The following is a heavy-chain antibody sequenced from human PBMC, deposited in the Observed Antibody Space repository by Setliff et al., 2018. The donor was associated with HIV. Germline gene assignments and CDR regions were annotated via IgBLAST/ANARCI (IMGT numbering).Heavy chain of an antibody. J-gene: IGHJ4*02. Sequence: SETLSLTCTVSGGSISSSSYYWGWIRQPPGKGLEWIGSIYYSGSTYYNPSLKSRVTISVDTSKNQFSLKLSSVAAADTAVYYCAGAYCGGDCYWITPYYFDYWGQGTLVTVSS. CDR3: AGAYCGGDCYWITPYYFDY. CDR1: GGSISSSSYY. CDR2: IYYSGST. D-gene: IGHD2-21*02. V-gene: IGHV4-39*01.